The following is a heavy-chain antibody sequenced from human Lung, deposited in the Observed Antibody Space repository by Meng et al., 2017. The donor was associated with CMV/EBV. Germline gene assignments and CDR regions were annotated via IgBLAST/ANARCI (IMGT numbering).Heavy chain of an antibody. CDR1: GFTFSSYD. D-gene: IGHD6-13*01. V-gene: IGHV3-13*01. CDR3: ARARAGRGDYYYYYGMDV. J-gene: IGHJ6*02. CDR2: IGTAGDT. Sequence: SCAASGFTFSSYDMHWVRQATGKGLEWVSAIGTAGDTYYPGSVKGRFTISRENAKNSLYLQMNSLRAGDTAVYYCARARAGRGDYYYYYGMDVWXQGTXVTV.